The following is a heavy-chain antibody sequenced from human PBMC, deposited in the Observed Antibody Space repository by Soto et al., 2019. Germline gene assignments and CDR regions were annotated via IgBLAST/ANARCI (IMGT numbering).Heavy chain of an antibody. J-gene: IGHJ6*02. CDR3: ARDRIPTGMDV. CDR1: GYTFTGYY. CDR2: INPILGIA. Sequence: SVKVSCKASGYTFTGYYMHWVRQAPGQGLEWMGRINPILGIANYAQKFQGRVTITADKSTSTAYMELSSLRSEDTAVYYCARDRIPTGMDVWGQGTTVTVSS. V-gene: IGHV1-69*04.